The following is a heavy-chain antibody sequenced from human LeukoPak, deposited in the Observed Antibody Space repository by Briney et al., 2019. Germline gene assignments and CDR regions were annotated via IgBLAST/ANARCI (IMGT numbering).Heavy chain of an antibody. CDR3: ARDLRLAY. Sequence: SETLSLTCTVSGGSISGYFWNWIRQPPGKGLEWIGYVYNIGTTNYNPSLKSRVSISLDISKNQFSLKLSSVTAADTAVYFCARDLRLAYWGQGTLVTVSS. V-gene: IGHV4-59*01. CDR1: GGSISGYF. D-gene: IGHD4-17*01. CDR2: VYNIGTT. J-gene: IGHJ4*02.